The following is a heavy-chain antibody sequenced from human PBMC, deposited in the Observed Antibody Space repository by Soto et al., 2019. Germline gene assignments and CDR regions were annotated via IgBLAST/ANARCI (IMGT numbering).Heavy chain of an antibody. D-gene: IGHD6-6*01. CDR3: AKGSEFSNSYTLDFDF. Sequence: EVQLLESGGGLVRPGESPRLSCAASGFTFSSYAMSWVRQAPGRGLEWVSIISGNGGSTYYAASVKGRFTISRDNTKNTLYLQMDSLTAEDTAVYYCAKGSEFSNSYTLDFDFWGQGALVTVSS. J-gene: IGHJ4*02. CDR1: GFTFSSYA. V-gene: IGHV3-23*01. CDR2: ISGNGGST.